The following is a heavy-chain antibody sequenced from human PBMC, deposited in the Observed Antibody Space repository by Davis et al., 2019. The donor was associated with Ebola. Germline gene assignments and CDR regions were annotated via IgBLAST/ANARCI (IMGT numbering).Heavy chain of an antibody. CDR2: MNPNSGNT. CDR1: RYTFTSHD. V-gene: IGHV1-8*01. CDR3: ARRVGSSGLFKFDY. Sequence: AASVKVSCKTSRYTFTSHDINWVRQATGQGLEWLGWMNPNSGNTGYAQKFQGRVTLTRNTSIRTAYVELSSLRPEDTAMYYCARRVGSSGLFKFDYWGQGAMVTVSS. J-gene: IGHJ4*02. D-gene: IGHD6-19*01.